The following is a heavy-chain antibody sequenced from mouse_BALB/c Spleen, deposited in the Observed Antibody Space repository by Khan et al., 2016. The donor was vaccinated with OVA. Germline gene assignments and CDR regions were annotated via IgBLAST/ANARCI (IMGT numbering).Heavy chain of an antibody. Sequence: LEESGAELVRPGTSVKLSCKTSGYIFTSYWIHWVRQRTGQGLEWIARIYPGTDNTYYNEKLKDRATLTADRSSSTAYMQLNSLKSEDSAVYFCAREEALYYFDYWGQGTTLTVSS. D-gene: IGHD3-2*02. CDR3: AREEALYYFDY. J-gene: IGHJ2*01. CDR1: GYIFTSYW. V-gene: IGHV1S132*01. CDR2: IYPGTDNT.